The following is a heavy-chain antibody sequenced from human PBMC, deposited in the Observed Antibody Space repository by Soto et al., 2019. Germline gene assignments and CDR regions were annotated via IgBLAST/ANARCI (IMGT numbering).Heavy chain of an antibody. CDR1: GFTFSSYS. CDR2: ISSGSSTI. J-gene: IGHJ4*02. V-gene: IGHV3-48*02. Sequence: EVQLVESGGGLVQPGGSLRLSCAASGFTFSSYSMNWVRQAPGKGLEWVSYISSGSSTIYYADSVKGRFTISRDNAQISLYLQANILIDEDTAVYYCARIAAAGSFDYWGQGTLVTVSS. CDR3: ARIAAAGSFDY. D-gene: IGHD6-13*01.